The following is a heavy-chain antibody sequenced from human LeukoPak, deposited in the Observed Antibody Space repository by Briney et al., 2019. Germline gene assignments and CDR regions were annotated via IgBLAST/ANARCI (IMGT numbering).Heavy chain of an antibody. Sequence: GGSLRLSCAASGFIFSDYYMSWIRQAPGKGLEWVSYISSSGSTIYYADSVKGRFTISRDNAKNSLYLQMNSLIAEDPAVYYCARVRYYDSTFDYWGQGTLVTVSS. CDR3: ARVRYYDSTFDY. D-gene: IGHD3-22*01. CDR1: GFIFSDYY. J-gene: IGHJ4*02. V-gene: IGHV3-11*01. CDR2: ISSSGSTI.